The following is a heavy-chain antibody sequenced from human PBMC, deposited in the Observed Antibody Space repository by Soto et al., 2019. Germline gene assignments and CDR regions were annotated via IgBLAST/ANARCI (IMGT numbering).Heavy chain of an antibody. Sequence: SETLSLTCTVSGGSIRSGGYYWSWIRQHPGKGLEWIGYIYYSGSTNYNPSLKSRVTISVDTSKNQFSLKLSSVTAADTAVYYCARDLRDYGGNHYYFDYWGQGTLVTVSS. D-gene: IGHD4-17*01. V-gene: IGHV4-61*08. J-gene: IGHJ4*02. CDR1: GGSIRSGGYY. CDR2: IYYSGST. CDR3: ARDLRDYGGNHYYFDY.